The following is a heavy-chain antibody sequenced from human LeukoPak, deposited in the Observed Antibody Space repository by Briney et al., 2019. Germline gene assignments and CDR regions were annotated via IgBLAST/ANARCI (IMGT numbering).Heavy chain of an antibody. V-gene: IGHV3-30*18. D-gene: IGHD3-22*01. CDR3: AKDSNPYYYDSSGYYPPECFQH. J-gene: IGHJ1*01. CDR1: GFTFSSYG. CDR2: ISYDGSNK. Sequence: GGSLRLSCAASGFTFSSYGMHWVRQAPGKGLEWVAVISYDGSNKYYADSVKGRFTISRDNSKNTLYLQMDSLRAEDTAVYYCAKDSNPYYYDSSGYYPPECFQHWGQGTLVTVSS.